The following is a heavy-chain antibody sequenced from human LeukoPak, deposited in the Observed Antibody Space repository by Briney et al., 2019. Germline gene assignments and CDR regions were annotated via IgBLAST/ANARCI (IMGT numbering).Heavy chain of an antibody. D-gene: IGHD3-10*01. V-gene: IGHV3-30*03. Sequence: SGGSLRLSCAASGFTFSSYGMHWVRQAPGKGLDWVAVISYDGSNKYYADSVKGRFTISRDNSKNTLYLQMNSLRAEDTAVYYCARYGSGNLDYWGQGTLVTVSS. CDR2: ISYDGSNK. J-gene: IGHJ4*02. CDR3: ARYGSGNLDY. CDR1: GFTFSSYG.